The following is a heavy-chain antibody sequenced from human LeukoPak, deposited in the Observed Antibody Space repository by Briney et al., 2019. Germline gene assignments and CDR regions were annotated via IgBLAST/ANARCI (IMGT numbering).Heavy chain of an antibody. V-gene: IGHV3-NL1*01. D-gene: IGHD3-22*01. CDR2: TAGSGISK. J-gene: IGHJ4*02. Sequence: GRSLRLSCAASGFTFSSYCMHWVRQAPGEGLEWASSTAGSGISKDYADSVKGRFTISKDKSKNTLYLQMDNLRAEDTGVYFCARLPTFYYDSSGYHYDYWGQGTLVTVSS. CDR3: ARLPTFYYDSSGYHYDY. CDR1: GFTFSSYC.